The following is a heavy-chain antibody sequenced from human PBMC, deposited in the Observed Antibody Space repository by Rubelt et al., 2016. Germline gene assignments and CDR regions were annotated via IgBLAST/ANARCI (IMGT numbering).Heavy chain of an antibody. Sequence: QVQLQQWGAGLLKPSETLSLTCAVYGESFSGYYWTWIRQPPGKGLEWIGEIHPSGSTNYNPSLKSRVTMSVDTSKRQFAVKLSSVTDADTAVYDCATAPRGKAYFDFWARGTLVTVSS. J-gene: IGHJ2*01. CDR3: ATAPRGKAYFDF. CDR1: GESFSGYY. V-gene: IGHV4-34*01. D-gene: IGHD3-10*01. CDR2: IHPSGST.